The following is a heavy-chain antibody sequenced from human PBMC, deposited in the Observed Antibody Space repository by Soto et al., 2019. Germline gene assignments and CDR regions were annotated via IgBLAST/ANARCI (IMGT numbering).Heavy chain of an antibody. CDR3: ARGLNPRPRGGAFDI. CDR2: ISSSGSTI. Sequence: GGSLRLSCAASGFTFSSYEMNWVRQAPGKGLEWVSYISSSGSTIYYADSVKGRFTISRDNAKNSLYLQMNSLRAEDTAVYYCARGLNPRPRGGAFDIWGQGKMVPVS. V-gene: IGHV3-48*03. CDR1: GFTFSSYE. D-gene: IGHD3-10*01. J-gene: IGHJ3*02.